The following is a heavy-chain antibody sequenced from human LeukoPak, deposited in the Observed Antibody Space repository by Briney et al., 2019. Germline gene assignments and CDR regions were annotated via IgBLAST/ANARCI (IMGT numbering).Heavy chain of an antibody. V-gene: IGHV4-39*01. Sequence: GSLRLSCAASGFTFSSYAMSWVRQPPGKGLEWIGSIYYSGSTYYNPSLKSRVTISVDTSKNQFSLKLSSVTAADTAVYYCASTVGTAMVNYWGQGTLVTVSS. D-gene: IGHD5-18*01. CDR1: GFTFSSYA. CDR3: ASTVGTAMVNY. J-gene: IGHJ4*02. CDR2: IYYSGST.